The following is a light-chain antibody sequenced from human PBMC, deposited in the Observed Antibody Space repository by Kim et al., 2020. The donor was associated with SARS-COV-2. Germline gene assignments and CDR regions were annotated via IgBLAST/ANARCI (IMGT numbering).Light chain of an antibody. CDR2: GAS. V-gene: IGKV3-20*01. J-gene: IGKJ1*01. CDR1: QSVGSLY. Sequence: SPGERATLPCRASQSVGSLYVAWYQQKPGQAPRLLIYGASSRATGIPDRFSGSGSVTDFTLIISRLEPEDCAVYYCQQYENSPWTFGQGTKVDIK. CDR3: QQYENSPWT.